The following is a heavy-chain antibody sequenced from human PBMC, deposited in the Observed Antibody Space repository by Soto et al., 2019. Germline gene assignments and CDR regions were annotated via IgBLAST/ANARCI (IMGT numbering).Heavy chain of an antibody. J-gene: IGHJ6*02. CDR3: ARGRGIAARYYYGMDV. D-gene: IGHD6-6*01. V-gene: IGHV1-2*02. Sequence: ASVKVSCKASGYTFTGYYMHWVRQAPGQGLEWMGWINPNSGGTNYAQKFQGRVTMTRDTSISTAYMELSRLRSDDTAVYYCARGRGIAARYYYGMDVWGQGTTVTVSS. CDR2: INPNSGGT. CDR1: GYTFTGYY.